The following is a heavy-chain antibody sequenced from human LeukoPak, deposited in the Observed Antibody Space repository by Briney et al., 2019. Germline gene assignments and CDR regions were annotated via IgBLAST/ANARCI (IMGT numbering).Heavy chain of an antibody. Sequence: PSETLSLTCTVSGCSISSGGYYWSWIRQHPGKGLEWIGYIYYSGSTYYNPSLKSRVTTSVDTSKNQFSLKLSSVTAADTAVYYCARVWNDYGDYVPDYWGQGTLVTVSS. V-gene: IGHV4-31*03. D-gene: IGHD4-17*01. CDR2: IYYSGST. J-gene: IGHJ4*02. CDR3: ARVWNDYGDYVPDY. CDR1: GCSISSGGYY.